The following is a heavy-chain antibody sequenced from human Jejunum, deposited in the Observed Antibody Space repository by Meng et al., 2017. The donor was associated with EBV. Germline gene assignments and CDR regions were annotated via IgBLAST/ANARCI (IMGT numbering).Heavy chain of an antibody. CDR1: GGSISDNDW. CDR2: IYHGGGT. CDR3: AGNGYYALEY. Sequence: QVQLKGAGQRRGKPSGTLSLTCVVSGGSISDNDWWSWVRQPPGKGLEWLGEIYHGGGTNYNPSLESRVTISVDKSKNQFSLKLNSVTVADTAVYYCAGNGYYALEYWGPGILVTVSS. J-gene: IGHJ4*02. V-gene: IGHV4-4*02. D-gene: IGHD3-22*01.